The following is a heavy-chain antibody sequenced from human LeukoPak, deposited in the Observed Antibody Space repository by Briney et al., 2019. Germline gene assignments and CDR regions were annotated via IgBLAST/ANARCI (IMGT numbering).Heavy chain of an antibody. D-gene: IGHD2-15*01. J-gene: IGHJ4*02. CDR1: GGSFSGYY. CDR2: INHSGST. CDR3: ASGGYCSGGSCYSPPAY. Sequence: SETLSLTCAVYGGSFSGYYWSWIRQPPGKGLEWIGEINHSGSTNYNPSLKSRVTISVDTSKNPFSLKLSSVTAADTAVYYCASGGYCSGGSCYSPPAYWGQGTLVTVSS. V-gene: IGHV4-34*01.